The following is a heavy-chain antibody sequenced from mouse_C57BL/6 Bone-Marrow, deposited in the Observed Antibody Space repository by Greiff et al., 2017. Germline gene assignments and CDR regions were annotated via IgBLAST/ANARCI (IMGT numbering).Heavy chain of an antibody. J-gene: IGHJ2*01. CDR2: IYPGSGNT. CDR3: ARRCTVPFDY. CDR1: GYSFTSYY. V-gene: IGHV1-66*01. D-gene: IGHD1-1*01. Sequence: QVQLQQSGPELVKPGASVKISCKASGYSFTSYYIHWVKQRPGQGLEWIGWIYPGSGNTKYNEKFKGKATLTADTSSSTAYMQLSSLTSEDSAVYYCARRCTVPFDYWGQGTTLTVSS.